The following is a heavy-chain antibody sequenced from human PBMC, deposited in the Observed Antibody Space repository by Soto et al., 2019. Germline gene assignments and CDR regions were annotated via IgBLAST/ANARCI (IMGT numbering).Heavy chain of an antibody. CDR2: ISGSGGST. CDR1: GFTFSSYA. J-gene: IGHJ6*02. Sequence: PGGSLRLSCAASGFTFSSYAMSWVRQAPGKGLEWVSAISGSGGSTYYADSVKGRFTISRDNSKNTLYLQMNSLRAEDTAVYYCAKWGSEYQLLYVYGDYYYGMDVWGQGTTVTVS. D-gene: IGHD2-2*02. CDR3: AKWGSEYQLLYVYGDYYYGMDV. V-gene: IGHV3-23*01.